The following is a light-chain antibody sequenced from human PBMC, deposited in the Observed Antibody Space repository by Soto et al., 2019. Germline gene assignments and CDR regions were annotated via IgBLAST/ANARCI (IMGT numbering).Light chain of an antibody. Sequence: QSVLTQPPSVAGAPGQRVTISCTGTSSNIGGGYDGHWYQQLPGTAPQLLIYGNSNRPSGVPDRFSGSKSGTSASLAIPGLQAEDEADYYCQSYDSSLSGVVFGGGTKVTVL. CDR1: SSNIGGGYD. CDR2: GNS. V-gene: IGLV1-40*01. J-gene: IGLJ2*01. CDR3: QSYDSSLSGVV.